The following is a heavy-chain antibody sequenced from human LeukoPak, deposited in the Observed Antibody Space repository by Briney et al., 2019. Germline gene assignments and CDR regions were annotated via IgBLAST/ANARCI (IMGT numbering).Heavy chain of an antibody. CDR1: GFTFSSYW. D-gene: IGHD3-22*01. Sequence: PGGSLRLSCGASGFTFSSYWMHWVRQAPGKGLEWVSSITSTSSYIYYADSVKGRFTISRDNAKNSLYLQMNSLRAEDTAVYYCARFGGNYYDSSGLWFDPWGQGTLVTVSS. CDR2: ITSTSSYI. J-gene: IGHJ5*02. CDR3: ARFGGNYYDSSGLWFDP. V-gene: IGHV3-21*01.